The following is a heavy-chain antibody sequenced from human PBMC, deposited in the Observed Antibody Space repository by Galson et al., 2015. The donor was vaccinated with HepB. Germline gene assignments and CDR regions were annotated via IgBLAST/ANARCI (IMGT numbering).Heavy chain of an antibody. V-gene: IGHV7-4-1*02. Sequence: SVKVSCKASGYTFTDYTINWVRQALGQGLEWMGRISTNTGNPTYAQGFTGRFVFSLDTSVNTAYLQISGLKSEDTAVYYCARSPYYGSGSYSNAWFDPWGQGTLVTVSS. J-gene: IGHJ5*02. CDR2: ISTNTGNP. D-gene: IGHD3-10*01. CDR3: ARSPYYGSGSYSNAWFDP. CDR1: GYTFTDYT.